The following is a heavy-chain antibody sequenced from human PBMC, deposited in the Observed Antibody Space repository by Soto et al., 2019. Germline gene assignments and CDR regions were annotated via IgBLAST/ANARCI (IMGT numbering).Heavy chain of an antibody. CDR3: ARGAEQWLREYFPH. CDR1: GYTFTSYA. CDR2: INAGNGNT. J-gene: IGHJ1*01. Sequence: QVQLVQSGAEVKKPGASVKVSCKASGYTFTSYAMHWVRQAPGQRLEWMGWINAGNGNTKYSQKFQGRVTITRDTAASTADMELSSVRSEDTAGYYWARGAEQWLREYFPHWGQGTLVTVSS. V-gene: IGHV1-3*01. D-gene: IGHD6-19*01.